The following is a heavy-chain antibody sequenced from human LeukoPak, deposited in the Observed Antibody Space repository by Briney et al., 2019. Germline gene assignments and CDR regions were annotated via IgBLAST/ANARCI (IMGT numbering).Heavy chain of an antibody. CDR1: GFAFSAYW. V-gene: IGHV3-74*01. CDR3: VRDLILVWTPGDDFDF. Sequence: GGSLRLSCAASGFAFSAYWMHWVRHAPGKGLEWVSRINEDATTITYADFVKGRFIISRDNSKKSLYLQMNNLRAEDTAVYYCVRDLILVWTPGDDFDFWGQGTLVIVSS. CDR2: INEDATTI. D-gene: IGHD3-16*01. J-gene: IGHJ4*02.